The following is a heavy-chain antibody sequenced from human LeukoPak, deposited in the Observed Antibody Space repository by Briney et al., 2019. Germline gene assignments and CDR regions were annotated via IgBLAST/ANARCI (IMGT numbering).Heavy chain of an antibody. V-gene: IGHV3-48*03. CDR1: GFTFSSYE. J-gene: IGHJ6*04. CDR3: AELGITMIGGV. Sequence: GGSLRLACAASGFTFSSYEMNWVRQAPGKGLEWVSYISSSGSTIYYADSVKGRFTISGDNAKNSLYLQMNSLRAEDTAVYYCAELGITMIGGVWGKGTTVTISS. D-gene: IGHD3-10*02. CDR2: ISSSGSTI.